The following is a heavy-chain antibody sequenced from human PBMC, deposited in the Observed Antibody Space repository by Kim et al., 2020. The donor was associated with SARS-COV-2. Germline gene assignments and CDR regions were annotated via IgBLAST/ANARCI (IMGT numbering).Heavy chain of an antibody. Sequence: ASVKVSCKASGYTFTSYGISWVQQAPGQGLEWMGWISAYNGNTNYAQKLQGRVTMTTDTSTSTAYMELRSLRSDDTAVYYCARVLTYYYGSGSYISYFDYWGQGTLVTVSS. J-gene: IGHJ4*02. D-gene: IGHD3-10*01. CDR1: GYTFTSYG. V-gene: IGHV1-18*04. CDR2: ISAYNGNT. CDR3: ARVLTYYYGSGSYISYFDY.